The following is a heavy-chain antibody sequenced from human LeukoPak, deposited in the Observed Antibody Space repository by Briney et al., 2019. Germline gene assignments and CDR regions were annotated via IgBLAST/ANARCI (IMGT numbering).Heavy chain of an antibody. J-gene: IGHJ4*02. D-gene: IGHD3-3*01. CDR2: INPNSGDT. CDR1: GYTFTGYY. V-gene: IGHV1-2*02. CDR3: ARAFLVRDYFDY. Sequence: GASVKVSCKTSGYTFTGYYIHWVRQAPGQGLEWMGWINPNSGDTDYAQKFQGRVTMTRDTSISTGYMELSRLRSDDTAVYYCARAFLVRDYFDYWGQGTLVTVSS.